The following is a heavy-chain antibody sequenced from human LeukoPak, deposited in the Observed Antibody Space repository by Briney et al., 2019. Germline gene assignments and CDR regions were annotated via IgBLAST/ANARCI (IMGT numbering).Heavy chain of an antibody. V-gene: IGHV4-61*01. CDR2: IYYSGST. D-gene: IGHD1-7*01. CDR1: GGSVSSGNYY. Sequence: PSETLSLTCTVSGGSVSSGNYYWSWIRQPPGKGLEWIGYIYYSGSTNYNPSLKSRVTISVDTSKNQFSLKLSSVTAADTAVYYCARATLELEPGFLFDYWGQGTLVTVSS. CDR3: ARATLELEPGFLFDY. J-gene: IGHJ4*02.